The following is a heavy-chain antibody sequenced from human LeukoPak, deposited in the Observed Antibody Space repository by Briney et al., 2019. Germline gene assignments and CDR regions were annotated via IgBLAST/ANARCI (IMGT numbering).Heavy chain of an antibody. V-gene: IGHV1-2*04. J-gene: IGHJ6*02. CDR2: INPDSGGT. CDR1: GYTFTGYY. CDR3: ARALLGYCSGGSCPYYYYGMDV. Sequence: ASVKVSCKASGYTFTGYYMHWVRQAPGQGLEWMGWINPDSGGTNYAQKFQGWVTMTRDTSISTAYMELSRLRSDDTAVYYCARALLGYCSGGSCPYYYYGMDVWGQGTTVTVSS. D-gene: IGHD2-15*01.